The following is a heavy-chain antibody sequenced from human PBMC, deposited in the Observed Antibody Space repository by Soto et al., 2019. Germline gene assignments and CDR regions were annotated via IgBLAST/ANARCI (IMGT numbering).Heavy chain of an antibody. CDR3: ASAVRYYYYGMDV. CDR2: IIPIFGTA. J-gene: IGHJ6*02. Sequence: SVKVSCKAIGGDFSSYAISWVRQAPGQGLEWMGGIIPIFGTANYAQKFQGRVTITADESTSTAYMELSSLRSEDTAVYYCASAVRYYYYGMDVWGQGTTVTVSS. V-gene: IGHV1-69*13. CDR1: GGDFSSYA.